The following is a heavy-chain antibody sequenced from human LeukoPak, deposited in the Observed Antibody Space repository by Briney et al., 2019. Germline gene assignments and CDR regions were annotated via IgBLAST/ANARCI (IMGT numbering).Heavy chain of an antibody. D-gene: IGHD3-22*01. V-gene: IGHV3-48*01. CDR2: ISSSSSTI. J-gene: IGHJ2*01. CDR3: ARDQTSYYYDSSGYYPYWYFDL. CDR1: GFTFISYS. Sequence: GGSLRLSCAASGFTFISYSMNWVRQAPGKGLEWVSYISSSSSTIYYADSVKGRFTISRDNAKNSLYLQMNSLRAEDTAVYYCARDQTSYYYDSSGYYPYWYFDLWGRGTLVTVSS.